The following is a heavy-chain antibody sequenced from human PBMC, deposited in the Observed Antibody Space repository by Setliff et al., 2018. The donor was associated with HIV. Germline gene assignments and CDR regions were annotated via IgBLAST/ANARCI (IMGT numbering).Heavy chain of an antibody. D-gene: IGHD1-26*01. Sequence: PGGSLRLSCAASGFRFSSYAMSWVRQAPGKGLEWVSVISGSGGTTYYADSVKGRFTISRDNAKNSLYLQMNSLRAEDTAVYYCARGSGSYWGQGTLVTVSS. CDR3: ARGSGSY. CDR1: GFRFSSYA. V-gene: IGHV3-23*01. CDR2: ISGSGGTT. J-gene: IGHJ4*02.